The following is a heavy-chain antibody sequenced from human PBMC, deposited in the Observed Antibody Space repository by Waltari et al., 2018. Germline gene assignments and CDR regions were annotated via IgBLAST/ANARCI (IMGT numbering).Heavy chain of an antibody. Sequence: QVQLQESGPGLVKPSETLSLTCTVSGGSISSHYWSWIRQPPGKGLEWIGYIYYSGSTNYHPSLKSRVTISVDTSKNQFSLKLSSVTAADTAVYYCARAPSYYGSGSYYETWGQGTLVTVSS. D-gene: IGHD3-10*01. CDR2: IYYSGST. V-gene: IGHV4-59*11. CDR3: ARAPSYYGSGSYYET. CDR1: GGSISSHY. J-gene: IGHJ4*02.